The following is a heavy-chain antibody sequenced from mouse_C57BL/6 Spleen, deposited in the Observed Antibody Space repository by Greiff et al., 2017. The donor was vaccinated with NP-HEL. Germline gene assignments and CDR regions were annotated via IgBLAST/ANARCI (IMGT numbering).Heavy chain of an antibody. Sequence: EVQLQESGPGLVKPSQSLSLTCSVTGYSITSGYYWNWIRQFPGNKLEWMGYISYDGSNNYNPSLKNRISITRDTSKNQFFLKLNSVTTEDTATYYCARTGDYYAMDYWGQGTSVTVSS. D-gene: IGHD3-1*01. CDR1: GYSITSGYY. CDR3: ARTGDYYAMDY. J-gene: IGHJ4*01. CDR2: ISYDGSN. V-gene: IGHV3-6*01.